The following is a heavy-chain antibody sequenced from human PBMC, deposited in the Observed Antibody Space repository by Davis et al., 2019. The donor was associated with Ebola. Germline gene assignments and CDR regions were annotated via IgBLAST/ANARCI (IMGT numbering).Heavy chain of an antibody. Sequence: GGSLRLSCAASGFTFSSYWMHWVRQAPGKGLEWVAVKSYDGSNKYYADSVKGRFTISRDNSKNTLYLQMNSLRAEDTAVYYCAKDVGVVPARTLDLWGPGTAVTVSS. V-gene: IGHV3-30*18. CDR2: KSYDGSNK. D-gene: IGHD3-3*01. CDR1: GFTFSSYW. J-gene: IGHJ6*02. CDR3: AKDVGVVPARTLDL.